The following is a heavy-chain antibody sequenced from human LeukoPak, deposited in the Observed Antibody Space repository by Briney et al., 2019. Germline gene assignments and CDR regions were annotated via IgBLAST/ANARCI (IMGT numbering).Heavy chain of an antibody. Sequence: GGSLRLSCAASGFSLSDYYMSWIRQAPGKGLEWVAYIDSYGTTIYYADPVKGRFTISRDSTKNSLYLQMNSLRVEDTAVYYCARKVAFDIWGQGTMVTVSS. CDR3: ARKVAFDI. CDR2: IDSYGTTI. CDR1: GFSLSDYY. V-gene: IGHV3-11*01. J-gene: IGHJ3*02.